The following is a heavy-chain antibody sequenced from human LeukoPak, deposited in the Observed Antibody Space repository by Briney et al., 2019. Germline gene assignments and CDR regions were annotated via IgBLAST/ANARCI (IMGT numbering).Heavy chain of an antibody. CDR1: GFTFSSYA. CDR3: AKDPTVVATVVDY. D-gene: IGHD2-21*02. J-gene: IGHJ4*02. CDR2: ISGSGGST. V-gene: IGHV3-23*01. Sequence: GGSLRLSCAASGFTFSSYAMSWVRQAPGKGLEWVSAISGSGGSTYYADSVKGRSTLSTDNSNNPLYLQMNSLRAEDTAVYYCAKDPTVVATVVDYWGQGTLVTVSS.